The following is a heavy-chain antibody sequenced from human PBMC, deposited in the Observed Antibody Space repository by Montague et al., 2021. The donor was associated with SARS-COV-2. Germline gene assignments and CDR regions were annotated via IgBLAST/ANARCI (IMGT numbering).Heavy chain of an antibody. CDR1: SDSISIYY. D-gene: IGHD6-19*01. V-gene: IGHV4-59*13. CDR3: ARGERGAWYNHYFDY. CDR2: VYYSGST. J-gene: IGHJ4*02. Sequence: SETLSLTCTVSSDSISIYYWSWIRQPPGKGLEWIGYVYYSGSTNYNPSLKSRVTISVDTPKNQFSLKLMSVTAADTAVYYCARGERGAWYNHYFDYWGQGAPVTVSS.